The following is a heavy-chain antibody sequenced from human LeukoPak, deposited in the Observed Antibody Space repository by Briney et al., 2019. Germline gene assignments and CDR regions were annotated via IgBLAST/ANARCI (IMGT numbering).Heavy chain of an antibody. CDR1: GGSISSSSYY. D-gene: IGHD6-6*01. CDR3: ARDREYSRLNDY. Sequence: SETLSLTCTVSGGSISSSSYYWGWIRQPPGKGLEWIGSIYYSGSTYYNPSLKSRVTISVDTSKNQFSLKLSSVTAADTAVYYCARDREYSRLNDYWGQGTLVTVSS. V-gene: IGHV4-39*02. J-gene: IGHJ4*02. CDR2: IYYSGST.